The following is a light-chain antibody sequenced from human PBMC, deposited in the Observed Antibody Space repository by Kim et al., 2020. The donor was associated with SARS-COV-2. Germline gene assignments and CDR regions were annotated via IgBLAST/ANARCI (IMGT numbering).Light chain of an antibody. Sequence: QSVLTQPPSASGTPGQRVTISCSGSSSNIGTNYVYWYQQLPGTAPKLLIYGNNQRPSGVPDRYSGSKSGTSASLAISGLRSEDEADYYCAAWDDSLSGLWVFGGGTQLTVL. CDR3: AAWDDSLSGLWV. CDR1: SSNIGTNY. V-gene: IGLV1-47*01. J-gene: IGLJ3*02. CDR2: GNN.